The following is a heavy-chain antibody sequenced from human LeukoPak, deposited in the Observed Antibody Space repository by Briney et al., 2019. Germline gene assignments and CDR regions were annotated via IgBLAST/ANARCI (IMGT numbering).Heavy chain of an antibody. CDR2: IYPGDSDT. CDR1: GYSFTSYW. CDR3: ARVGPGGSSSRNFDY. Sequence: GESLQISCKGSGYSFTSYWIGWVRQMPGKGLEWMWIIYPGDSDTRYSPSFQGQVTISADKSISTAYLQWSSLKASDTAMYYCARVGPGGSSSRNFDYWGQGTLVTVSS. D-gene: IGHD6-13*01. J-gene: IGHJ4*02. V-gene: IGHV5-51*01.